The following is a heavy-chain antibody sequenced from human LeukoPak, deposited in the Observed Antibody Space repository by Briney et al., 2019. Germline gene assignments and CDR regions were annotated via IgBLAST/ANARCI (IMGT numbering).Heavy chain of an antibody. CDR1: GGSISSYY. Sequence: PSETLSLTCTVSGGSISSYYWSWIRQPPGKGLEWIGYIYYSGSTYYNPSLKSRVTISVDTSKNQFSLKLSSVTAADTADCARHPRATSDAFDIWGQGTMVTVSS. D-gene: IGHD1-26*01. J-gene: IGHJ3*02. V-gene: IGHV4-59*08. CDR3: ARHPRATSDAFDI. CDR2: IYYSGST.